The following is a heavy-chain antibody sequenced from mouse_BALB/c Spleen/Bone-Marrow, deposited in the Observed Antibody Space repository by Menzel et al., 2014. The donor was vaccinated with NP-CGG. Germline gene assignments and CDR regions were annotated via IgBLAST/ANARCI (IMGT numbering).Heavy chain of an antibody. D-gene: IGHD2-4*01. V-gene: IGHV2-5*01. CDR2: IWRGGST. Sequence: QVQLQQSGPGLVQPSQSLSITCTVSGFSLTSYGVHWVRQSPGKGLEWLGVIWRGGSTDYNAAFMPRLSITKDNSKSQVFFKMNSLQADDTAIYYCANYDYDQAWFAYWGQGTLVTVSA. CDR1: GFSLTSYG. J-gene: IGHJ3*01. CDR3: ANYDYDQAWFAY.